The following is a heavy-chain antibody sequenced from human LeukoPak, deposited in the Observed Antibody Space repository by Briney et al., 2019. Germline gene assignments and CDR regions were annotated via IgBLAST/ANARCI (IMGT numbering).Heavy chain of an antibody. Sequence: SETLSLTCTVSGGSISSFYWSWIRQPPGKGLEWIGYIYYSGTTNYNPSLKSRVIISVDTSKNQFSLQLSSVTAADTAVYYCGRGERGVDYWGQGTLVTVSS. CDR3: GRGERGVDY. CDR1: GGSISSFY. J-gene: IGHJ4*02. CDR2: IYYSGTT. V-gene: IGHV4-59*08. D-gene: IGHD2-8*01.